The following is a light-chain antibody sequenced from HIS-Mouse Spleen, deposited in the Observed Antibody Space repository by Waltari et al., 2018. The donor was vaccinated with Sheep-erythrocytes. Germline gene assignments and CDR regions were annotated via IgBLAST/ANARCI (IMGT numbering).Light chain of an antibody. Sequence: SYELTQPPSVSVSPGQTASIPCSGDKLGDKYAFWYHTKPGQSPVLVIYQDSKRPSGIPTRFAGSNSGNTATLTISGTQAMDEADYYCQAWDSSTVVFGGGTKLTVL. CDR1: KLGDKY. CDR2: QDS. J-gene: IGLJ2*01. CDR3: QAWDSSTVV. V-gene: IGLV3-1*01.